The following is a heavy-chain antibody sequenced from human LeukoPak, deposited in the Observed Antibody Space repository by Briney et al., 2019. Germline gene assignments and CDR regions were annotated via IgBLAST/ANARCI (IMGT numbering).Heavy chain of an antibody. D-gene: IGHD6-19*01. Sequence: GGSLRLSCAASGFTFDDYGMSWVRQAPGKGLEWVSGINWNGGSTGYADSVKGRFTISRDNAKNSLYLQMNSLRAEDTALYYCAREGSGSDYYYYHMDVWGKGTTVTVSS. CDR1: GFTFDDYG. CDR3: AREGSGSDYYYYHMDV. V-gene: IGHV3-20*04. J-gene: IGHJ6*03. CDR2: INWNGGST.